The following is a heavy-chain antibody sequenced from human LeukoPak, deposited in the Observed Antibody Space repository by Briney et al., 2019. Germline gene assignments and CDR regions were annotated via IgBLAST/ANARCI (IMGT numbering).Heavy chain of an antibody. CDR2: IRSKAYGGTT. D-gene: IGHD2-2*01. Sequence: GGSLRPSCTASGFTFGDYAMSWVRLAPGKGLEWVGFIRSKAYGGTTEYAASVKGRFTISRDDSKSIAYLQMNSLKTEDTAVYYCTRSPAGDYWGQGTLVTVSS. V-gene: IGHV3-49*04. CDR3: TRSPAGDY. J-gene: IGHJ4*02. CDR1: GFTFGDYA.